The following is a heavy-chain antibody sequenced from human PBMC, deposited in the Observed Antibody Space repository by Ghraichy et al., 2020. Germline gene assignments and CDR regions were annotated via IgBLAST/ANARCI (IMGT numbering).Heavy chain of an antibody. J-gene: IGHJ4*02. Sequence: GGSLRLSCAASGFTFSSNAMSWVRQAPGKGLECVSSISGSGISTYYADSVKGRFTISRDNSKNTLYLQMNSLRSEDTAVYYCAKVHSSGGYQVKSGAFDYWGQGGLATVSS. V-gene: IGHV3-23*01. D-gene: IGHD6-19*01. CDR2: ISGSGIST. CDR3: AKVHSSGGYQVKSGAFDY. CDR1: GFTFSSNA.